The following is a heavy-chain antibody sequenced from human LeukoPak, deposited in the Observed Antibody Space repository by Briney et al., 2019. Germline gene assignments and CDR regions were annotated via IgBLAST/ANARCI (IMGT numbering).Heavy chain of an antibody. Sequence: SEALSLTCIVSGGSINSHYWSWVRQPPGKGLVWIGYISYSGNTNYNPSLKSRVTISMHTSKNQLSLQLSSVTAADTAVYYCWLQRMVAAYFDSWGQGTLVTVSS. D-gene: IGHD2-15*01. CDR1: GGSINSHY. V-gene: IGHV4-59*11. J-gene: IGHJ4*02. CDR2: ISYSGNT. CDR3: WLQRMVAAYFDS.